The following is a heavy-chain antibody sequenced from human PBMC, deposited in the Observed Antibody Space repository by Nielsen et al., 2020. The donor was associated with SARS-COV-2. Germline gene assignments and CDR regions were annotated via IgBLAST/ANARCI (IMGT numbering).Heavy chain of an antibody. Sequence: SGPTLVKPTQTLTLTCTFSGFSLSTSGMCVSWIRQPPGKALEWLALIDWDDDKYYSTSLRTRLTISKDTSKNQVVLTMTNMDPVDTATYYCAQSIAARPYYYYYGMDVWGQGTTVTVSS. CDR1: GFSLSTSGMC. CDR3: AQSIAARPYYYYYGMDV. D-gene: IGHD6-6*01. V-gene: IGHV2-70*01. J-gene: IGHJ6*02. CDR2: IDWDDDK.